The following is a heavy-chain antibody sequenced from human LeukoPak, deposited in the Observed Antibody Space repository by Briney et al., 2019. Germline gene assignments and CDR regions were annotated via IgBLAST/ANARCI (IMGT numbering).Heavy chain of an antibody. CDR1: GFSVSTNY. J-gene: IGHJ3*02. V-gene: IGHV3-53*01. Sequence: GGSLRLSCAVSGFSVSTNYMSWVRQAPGKGLEWVSLIYTGGSSYYADSVKGRFTISRDNPKNTLYLQMNSLRAEDTAVYYCAKQTVVVPAAMSGDAFDIWGQGTMVTVSS. CDR3: AKQTVVVPAAMSGDAFDI. CDR2: IYTGGSS. D-gene: IGHD2-2*01.